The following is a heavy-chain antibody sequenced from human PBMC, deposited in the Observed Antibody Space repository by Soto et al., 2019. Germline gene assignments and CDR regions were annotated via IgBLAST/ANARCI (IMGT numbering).Heavy chain of an antibody. CDR1: GGSISSTSHY. CDR2: IYYSGNT. J-gene: IGHJ6*02. Sequence: QPQLQESGPGLVKPSETLFLTCSVSGGSISSTSHYWGWIRQSPGKGLEWIGSIYYSGNTYYNPSLTSRVSISVDTSKNQFSLSLSSVTAADTAVYYCARCRCNSRSCDYYYYSGMDVWGQGTTVAVSS. V-gene: IGHV4-39*01. D-gene: IGHD2-2*01. CDR3: ARCRCNSRSCDYYYYSGMDV.